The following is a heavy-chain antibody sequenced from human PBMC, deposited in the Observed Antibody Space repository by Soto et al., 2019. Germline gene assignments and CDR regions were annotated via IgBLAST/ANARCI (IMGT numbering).Heavy chain of an antibody. J-gene: IGHJ4*02. V-gene: IGHV4-59*01. D-gene: IGHD2-8*01. Sequence: SETLSLTCTVSCDSISTYFWNWVRQVPGRGLEWIGSTNYNGRTNYNYNRSLKSRVTISVDTSKNQFSLNLTSVTAADTAVYYCARDKEHTHGAFRGYWGQGTLVTV. CDR3: ARDKEHTHGAFRGY. CDR2: TNYNGRT. CDR1: CDSISTYF.